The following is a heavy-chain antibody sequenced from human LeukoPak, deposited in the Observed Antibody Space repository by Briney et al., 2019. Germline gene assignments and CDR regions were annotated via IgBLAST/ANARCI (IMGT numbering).Heavy chain of an antibody. CDR3: ARDCNGGNPGYPVDAFDI. J-gene: IGHJ3*02. Sequence: ASVKVSCKASGYTFTSYGISWVRQAPGQGLEWMGWISAYNGNTNYAQKLQGRVTMTTDTSTSTAYMELRSLRSDDTAVYYCARDCNGGNPGYPVDAFDIWGQGTMVTVSS. CDR2: ISAYNGNT. V-gene: IGHV1-18*01. CDR1: GYTFTSYG. D-gene: IGHD4-23*01.